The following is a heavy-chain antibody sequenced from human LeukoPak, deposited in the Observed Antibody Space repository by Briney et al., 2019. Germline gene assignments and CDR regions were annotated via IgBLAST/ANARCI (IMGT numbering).Heavy chain of an antibody. CDR3: AKNGVGGTWGNYFDY. J-gene: IGHJ4*02. D-gene: IGHD1-26*01. CDR2: ISGSSSYI. CDR1: GFTFSSYT. Sequence: PGGSLRLSCAASGFTFSSYTMNWVRQAPGKGLEWVSSISGSSSYIYYADSVKGRFTISRDNAKNSLYLQMNSLRAEDTAVYYCAKNGVGGTWGNYFDYWGQGTLVTVSS. V-gene: IGHV3-21*06.